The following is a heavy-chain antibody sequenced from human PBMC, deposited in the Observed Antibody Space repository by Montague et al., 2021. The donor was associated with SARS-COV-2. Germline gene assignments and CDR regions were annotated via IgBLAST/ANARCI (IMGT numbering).Heavy chain of an antibody. Sequence: XLRLSCAASGFTFSSYAMHWVRQAPGKGLEWVAVISYDGSNKYYADSVKGRFTISRDNSKNTLYLQMNSLRAEDTAVYYCARTNSGSYSGAFDIWGQGTMVTVSS. CDR3: ARTNSGSYSGAFDI. J-gene: IGHJ3*02. D-gene: IGHD1-26*01. CDR2: ISYDGSNK. CDR1: GFTFSSYA. V-gene: IGHV3-30*04.